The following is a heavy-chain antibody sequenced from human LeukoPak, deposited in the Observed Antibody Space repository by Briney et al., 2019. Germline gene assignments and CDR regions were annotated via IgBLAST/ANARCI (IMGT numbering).Heavy chain of an antibody. J-gene: IGHJ4*02. CDR3: AREPRGIDYYDSSGYPSYFDY. CDR2: IYTSGST. CDR1: GGSISSYY. Sequence: SETLSLTCTVSGGSISSYYWSWIRQPAGKGLEWIGRIYTSGSTNYNPSLKSRVTMSVDTSKNQFSLKLSSVTAADTAVYYCAREPRGIDYYDSSGYPSYFDYWGQGTLVTVSS. D-gene: IGHD3-22*01. V-gene: IGHV4-4*07.